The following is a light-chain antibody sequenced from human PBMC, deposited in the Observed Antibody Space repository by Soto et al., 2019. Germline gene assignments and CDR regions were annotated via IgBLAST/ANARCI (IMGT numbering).Light chain of an antibody. CDR3: HQYHNWPSWT. V-gene: IGKV3-20*01. J-gene: IGKJ1*01. CDR1: QSVSSSQ. Sequence: EIVLTQSPGTLSLSPGERATLSCRASQSVSSSQLAWYQQRPGQAPRLLVYGASTRATGIADRFSGSGSGTDFTLTISRLEPEDFAVYYCHQYHNWPSWTFGQGTKVQLK. CDR2: GAS.